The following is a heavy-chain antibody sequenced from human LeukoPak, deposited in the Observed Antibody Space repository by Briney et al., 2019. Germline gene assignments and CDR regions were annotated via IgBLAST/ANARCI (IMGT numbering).Heavy chain of an antibody. V-gene: IGHV3-49*04. CDR1: GFTFGDFA. Sequence: GGSLRLSCRASGFTFGDFATSWVRQAPGKGLEWVAFIRSKAYGGTPDYAASVRGRFSISRDDSKSIAYLQMNSLKTEDTAIYYCTREAATRFDAWGQGILVTVSS. D-gene: IGHD6-25*01. CDR2: IRSKAYGGTP. CDR3: TREAATRFDA. J-gene: IGHJ5*02.